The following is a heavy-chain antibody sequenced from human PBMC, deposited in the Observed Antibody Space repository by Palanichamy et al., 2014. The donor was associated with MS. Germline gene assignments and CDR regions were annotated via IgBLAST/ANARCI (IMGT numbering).Heavy chain of an antibody. V-gene: IGHV4-39*01. J-gene: IGHJ4*02. CDR2: IYYSGST. Sequence: QLQLQESGPGLVKPSETLSLTCTVSGGSISSSSYYWGWIRQPPGKGLEWIGSIYYSGSTYYNPSLKSRVTISVDTSKNQFSLKLSSVTAADTAVYYCARPSPSTYCSGGSCYFDYWGQGTLVTVSS. CDR3: ARPSPSTYCSGGSCYFDY. CDR1: GGSISSSSYY. D-gene: IGHD2-15*01.